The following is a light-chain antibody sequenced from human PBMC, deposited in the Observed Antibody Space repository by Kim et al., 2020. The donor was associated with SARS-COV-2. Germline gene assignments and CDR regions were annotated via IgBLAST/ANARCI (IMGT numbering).Light chain of an antibody. Sequence: EIVLTQSPGTLSLSPGERATLSCRASQSVSTNYLAWYQHKPGQAPRLLIYAASRRATGIPDRFSGSGSGTDFTLTMSRLEPEDFALYYCQQYSGSATFGQGTKLEI. V-gene: IGKV3-20*01. CDR2: AAS. J-gene: IGKJ1*01. CDR1: QSVSTNY. CDR3: QQYSGSAT.